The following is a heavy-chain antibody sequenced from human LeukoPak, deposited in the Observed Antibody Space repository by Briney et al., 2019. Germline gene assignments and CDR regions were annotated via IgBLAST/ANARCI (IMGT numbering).Heavy chain of an antibody. Sequence: ASVKVSCKASGYIFTTYFIHWVRQAPGQGLEWMGIINPSSGSTSYAQKFQGRVTMTRDMSTSTVFMALLSLRSEDTAVYYCARELSMEDPFTPKNHDSSFGDAFDIWGQGTKVTVSS. J-gene: IGHJ3*02. CDR2: INPSSGST. CDR3: ARELSMEDPFTPKNHDSSFGDAFDI. V-gene: IGHV1-46*01. D-gene: IGHD3-22*01. CDR1: GYIFTTYF.